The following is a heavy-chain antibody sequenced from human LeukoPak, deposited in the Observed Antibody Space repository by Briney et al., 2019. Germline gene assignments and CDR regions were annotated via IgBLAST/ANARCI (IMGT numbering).Heavy chain of an antibody. Sequence: ASVKVSCKASGYTFTGYYMHWVRQAPGQGLEWMGWINPNSGGTNYAQKFQGRVTMTRDTSISTAYMELSRLRSDDTAVYYCAREEGYCSGGSCYRLYYFDYWGQGTLVTVSS. V-gene: IGHV1-2*02. CDR3: AREEGYCSGGSCYRLYYFDY. CDR1: GYTFTGYY. D-gene: IGHD2-15*01. CDR2: INPNSGGT. J-gene: IGHJ4*02.